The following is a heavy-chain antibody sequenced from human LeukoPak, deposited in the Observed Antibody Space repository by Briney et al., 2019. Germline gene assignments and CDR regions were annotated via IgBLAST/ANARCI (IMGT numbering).Heavy chain of an antibody. CDR3: ARNGLTTGAKSYYYYMDV. CDR2: ISAYNGNT. D-gene: IGHD1-1*01. Sequence: ASVKVSCKASGYTFTSYGIGWVRQAPGQGLEWMGWISAYNGNTNYAQKLQGRVTMTTDTSTSTAYMELRSLRSDDTAVYYCARNGLTTGAKSYYYYMDVWGKGTTVTVSS. J-gene: IGHJ6*03. CDR1: GYTFTSYG. V-gene: IGHV1-18*01.